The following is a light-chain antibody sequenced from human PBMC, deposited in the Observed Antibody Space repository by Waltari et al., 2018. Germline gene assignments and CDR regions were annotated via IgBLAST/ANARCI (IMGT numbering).Light chain of an antibody. CDR3: QQYAGSPIT. CDR1: QSVSHSN. J-gene: IGKJ4*01. CDR2: GAS. V-gene: IGKV3-20*01. Sequence: CRATQSVSHSNLAWYQQKGGQAPRHLIYGASSRATGIPDRFSGSGSGTDFTLSISRLEPEDYGVYYCQQYAGSPITFGGGTKVEI.